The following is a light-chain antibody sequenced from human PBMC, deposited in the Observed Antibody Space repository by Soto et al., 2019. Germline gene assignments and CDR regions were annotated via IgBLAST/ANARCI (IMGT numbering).Light chain of an antibody. J-gene: IGKJ5*01. Sequence: VVLTQSPATLTLSPGEIATLSCSTSLSVSVYLDWYQQKPGQAPRLLISDASNRATGIPARFSGSGSGTDFTLTISSLEPEDFAVYYCHQSQYWPPINFGQGTRLEIK. CDR1: LSVSVY. CDR3: HQSQYWPPIN. V-gene: IGKV3-11*01. CDR2: DAS.